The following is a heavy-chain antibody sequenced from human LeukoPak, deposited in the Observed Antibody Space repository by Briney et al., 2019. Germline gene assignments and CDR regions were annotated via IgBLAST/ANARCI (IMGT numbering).Heavy chain of an antibody. J-gene: IGHJ4*02. CDR2: IHYSGGI. CDR1: GGSISSASFY. V-gene: IGHV4-39*07. Sequence: SETLSLTCSVSGGSISSASFYGGWIRQPPGKRLEWIATIHYSGGIYYNPSFKSRVTLSVDTSKNQFSLKLSSVTAADTAVYYCARVVVPGYFDFWGQGTLVTVSS. CDR3: ARVVVPGYFDF.